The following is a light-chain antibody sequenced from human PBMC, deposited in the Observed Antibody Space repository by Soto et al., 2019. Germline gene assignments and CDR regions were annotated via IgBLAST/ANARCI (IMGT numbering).Light chain of an antibody. CDR1: QSVSNNY. V-gene: IGKV3-20*01. Sequence: EIVLTQSTGTLSLSPRDRATLSCRASQSVSNNYLAWYQHRPGQAPRLLIYGASTRAPGIPDRFSGSGSGTDFTLTISRLEPEDFAVYYCQQNAASPRTFGQGTQVEV. J-gene: IGKJ1*01. CDR3: QQNAASPRT. CDR2: GAS.